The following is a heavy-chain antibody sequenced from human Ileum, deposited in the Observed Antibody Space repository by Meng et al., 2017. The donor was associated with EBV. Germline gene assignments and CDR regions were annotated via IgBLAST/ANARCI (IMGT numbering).Heavy chain of an antibody. CDR1: GYSISSTNW. CDR2: IYYTGST. D-gene: IGHD3-22*01. CDR3: ARNVPGTSAYYD. V-gene: IGHV4-28*01. Sequence: VHLPGSGPGPVNPSDTLSLACAVSGYSISSTNWWGWIRQPPGKGLEWIGYIYYTGSTSYNPSLKSRVTMSVDTSKNQFSLNLNSVTAVDTAVYYCARNVPGTSAYYDWGQGTLVTVSS. J-gene: IGHJ4*02.